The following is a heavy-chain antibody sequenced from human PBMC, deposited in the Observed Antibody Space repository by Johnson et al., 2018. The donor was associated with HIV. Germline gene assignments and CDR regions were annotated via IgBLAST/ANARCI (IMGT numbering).Heavy chain of an antibody. J-gene: IGHJ3*02. D-gene: IGHD1-7*01. V-gene: IGHV3-66*02. CDR1: GVSVSDNY. Sequence: VQLVESGGGLVQPGRSLRLSCVASGVSVSDNYMSWVRQPPGKGLEWVSVIYDGGSTYYADSVKGRFTISRDNAKNTLSLQMHRLRIEDTAVYYCARLGAITATRVGALDIWGRGTMVTVSS. CDR3: ARLGAITATRVGALDI. CDR2: IYDGGST.